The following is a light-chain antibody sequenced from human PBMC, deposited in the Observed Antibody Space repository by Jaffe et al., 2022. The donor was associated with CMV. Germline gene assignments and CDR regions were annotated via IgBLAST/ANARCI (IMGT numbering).Light chain of an antibody. V-gene: IGKV3-20*01. Sequence: EILLTQSPGTLSLSAGERATLSCRASQSVSSSFLAWYQQKPGQAPRLLIYDASRRATGIPDRFSGSGSGTDFTLTISRLEPEDFAVYYCQQYGSSPRTFGQGTKVEIK. CDR2: DAS. CDR3: QQYGSSPRT. CDR1: QSVSSSF. J-gene: IGKJ1*01.